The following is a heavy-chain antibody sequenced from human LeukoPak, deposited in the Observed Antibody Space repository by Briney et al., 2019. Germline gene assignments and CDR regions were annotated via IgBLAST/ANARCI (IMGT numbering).Heavy chain of an antibody. V-gene: IGHV4-59*08. Sequence: PSETLSLTCTVSGGSISSYYWSWIRQPPGKGQEWIGYIYYSGSTNYNPSLKSRVTISVDTSKNQFSLKLSSVTAADTAVYYCARVGDRGYWGQGTLVTVSS. J-gene: IGHJ4*02. CDR2: IYYSGST. D-gene: IGHD1-14*01. CDR3: ARVGDRGY. CDR1: GGSISSYY.